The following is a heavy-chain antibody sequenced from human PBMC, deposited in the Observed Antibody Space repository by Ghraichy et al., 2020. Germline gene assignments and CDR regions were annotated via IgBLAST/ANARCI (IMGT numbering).Heavy chain of an antibody. J-gene: IGHJ3*02. V-gene: IGHV3-30*04. CDR1: GFTFSSYA. CDR3: ARDGGAPMVRDKGDAFDI. Sequence: GGSLRLSCAASGFTFSSYAMHWVRQAPGKGLEWVAVISYDGSIKYYADSVKGRFTISRDNSKNTLYLQMNSLRAEDTAVYYCARDGGAPMVRDKGDAFDIWGQGTMVTVSS. CDR2: ISYDGSIK. D-gene: IGHD3-10*01.